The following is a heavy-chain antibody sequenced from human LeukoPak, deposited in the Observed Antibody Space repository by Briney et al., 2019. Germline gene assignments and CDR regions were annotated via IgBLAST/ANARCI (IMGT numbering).Heavy chain of an antibody. CDR2: SDPHQT. D-gene: IGHD2/OR15-2a*01. J-gene: IGHJ6*04. V-gene: IGHV1-24*01. CDR3: ASILYGYGLDV. Sequence: GASVKVSCKVAGYTLINLSMHWVRQAPGKGLEWMGSSDPHQTNYARNFQGRLTMTEDTSADTAYMELSSLRSEDTAVYYCASILYGYGLDVWGKGTTVTVPS. CDR1: GYTLINLS.